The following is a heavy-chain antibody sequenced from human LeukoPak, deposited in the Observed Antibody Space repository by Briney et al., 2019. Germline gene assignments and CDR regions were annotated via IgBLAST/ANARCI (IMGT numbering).Heavy chain of an antibody. CDR1: GYTFTGYY. V-gene: IGHV1-2*06. CDR3: ARDFTGYSSSPGY. CDR2: INPNSGGT. D-gene: IGHD6-13*01. J-gene: IGHJ4*02. Sequence: ASVKVSCKASGYTFTGYYMHWVRQAPGQGLEWMGRINPNSGGTNYAQKFQGRVTMTRDTSISTAYMELSRLRSDDTAVYYCARDFTGYSSSPGYWGQRTLVTVSS.